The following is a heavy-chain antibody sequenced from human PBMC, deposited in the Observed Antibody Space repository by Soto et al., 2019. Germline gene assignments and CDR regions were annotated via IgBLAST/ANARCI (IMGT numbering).Heavy chain of an antibody. CDR1: GFTFSNYG. Sequence: PGGSLRLSCVVSGFTFSNYGMTWVRQAPGKGLEWVSAISGSGGSTFYADSLKGRFTVSRDNAKNVVYLQMNSLRAEDTAVYYCATIIVVTSPFDYWGQGTVVTVSS. CDR3: ATIIVVTSPFDY. CDR2: ISGSGGST. D-gene: IGHD2-21*01. J-gene: IGHJ4*02. V-gene: IGHV3-23*01.